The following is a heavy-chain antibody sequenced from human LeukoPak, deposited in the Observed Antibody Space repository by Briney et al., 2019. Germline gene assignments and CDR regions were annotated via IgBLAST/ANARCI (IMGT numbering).Heavy chain of an antibody. CDR3: ASSPYYYDSSGYYLWDYYYYYMDV. CDR2: ISGSGGST. CDR1: GFTFSSYG. Sequence: AGGSPRLSCAASGFTFSSYGMSWVRQAPGKGLEWVSAISGSGGSTYYADSVKGRFTISRDNSKNTLYLQMNSLRAEDTAVYYCASSPYYYDSSGYYLWDYYYYYMDVWGKGTTVTVSS. V-gene: IGHV3-23*01. J-gene: IGHJ6*03. D-gene: IGHD3-22*01.